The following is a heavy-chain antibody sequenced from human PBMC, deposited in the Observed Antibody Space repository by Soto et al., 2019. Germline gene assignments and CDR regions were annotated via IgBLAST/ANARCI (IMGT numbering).Heavy chain of an antibody. J-gene: IGHJ6*02. CDR1: GGTFSSYA. CDR3: ARDSVSPRYYYGMDV. D-gene: IGHD1-26*01. V-gene: IGHV1-69*13. CDR2: IIPIFGTA. Sequence: ASVKVSCKASGGTFSSYAISWVRQAPGQGLEWMGGIIPIFGTANYAQKFQGRVTITADESTSTAYMELSSLRSEDTAVYYCARDSVSPRYYYGMDVWGQGTTVTVSS.